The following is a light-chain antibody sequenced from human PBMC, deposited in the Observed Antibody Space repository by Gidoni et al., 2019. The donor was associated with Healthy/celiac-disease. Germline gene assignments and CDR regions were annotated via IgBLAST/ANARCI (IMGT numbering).Light chain of an antibody. CDR3: QQYNNWPSFT. V-gene: IGKV3-15*01. CDR1: QSVSSN. Sequence: IVMTQSPATLSVSPGERATLSCSASQSVSSNLAWYQQKPGQAPRLLIYGASTRATGIPARFSGSGSGTEFTLTISSLQSEDFAVYYCQQYNNWPSFTFGPGTKVDIK. CDR2: GAS. J-gene: IGKJ3*01.